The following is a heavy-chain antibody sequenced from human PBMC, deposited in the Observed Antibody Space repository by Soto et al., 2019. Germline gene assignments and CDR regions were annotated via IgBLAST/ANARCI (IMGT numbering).Heavy chain of an antibody. D-gene: IGHD6-13*01. V-gene: IGHV3-74*01. CDR1: GFTFSSYW. J-gene: IGHJ5*02. Sequence: EVQLVESGGGLVQPGGSLRLSCAASGFTFSSYWMHWVRQAPGKGLVWVSRINSDGSSTSYADSVKGQFTISRDNAKNTLYLQMTSLRAEDTAVYYCARARAIAAAGISWFDPWGQGTLVTVSS. CDR2: INSDGSST. CDR3: ARARAIAAAGISWFDP.